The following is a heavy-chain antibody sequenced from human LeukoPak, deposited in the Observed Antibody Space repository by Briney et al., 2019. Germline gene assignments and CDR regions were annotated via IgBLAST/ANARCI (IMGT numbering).Heavy chain of an antibody. Sequence: SETLPLTCTVSGGSVSSSNYYWSWIRQPPGKRLEWIGYIYYTGITNYNPSLKSRVTMSVDTSKNQFSLKLNSVTPEDTAVYYCARAPRGIFDYWGQGTLVTVSS. CDR3: ARAPRGIFDY. CDR1: GGSVSSSNYY. D-gene: IGHD3-16*01. J-gene: IGHJ4*02. CDR2: IYYTGIT. V-gene: IGHV4-61*01.